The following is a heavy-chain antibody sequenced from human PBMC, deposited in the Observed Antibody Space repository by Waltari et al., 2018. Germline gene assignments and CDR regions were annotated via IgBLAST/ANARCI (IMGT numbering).Heavy chain of an antibody. Sequence: QVQLQQWGAGLLKPSETLSLTCAVYGGSFSGYYWSWIRQPPGKGLEWIGEINHSGSTNYNPSLKSRVTISVDTSKNQFSLKLSSVTAADTAVYYWARSMVRGVIITKEFDYWGQGTLVTVSS. J-gene: IGHJ4*02. V-gene: IGHV4-34*01. CDR3: ARSMVRGVIITKEFDY. CDR2: INHSGST. D-gene: IGHD3-10*01. CDR1: GGSFSGYY.